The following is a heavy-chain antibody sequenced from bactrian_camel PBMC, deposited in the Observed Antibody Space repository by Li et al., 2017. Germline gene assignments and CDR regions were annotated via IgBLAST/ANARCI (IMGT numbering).Heavy chain of an antibody. Sequence: HVQLVESGGGSVQAGGSMRVSCSFAVNGFKSIAMAWFRQSPIAGKRREGVASIRTGGGTTAYADSVKGRFTISQDYAKNTVYLQMNDLKPEDTAMYYCATDVPLSDLSGDRRSTVVRTGTNPIRYNYWGQGTQVTVS. CDR3: ATDVPLSDLSGDRRSTVVRTGTNPIRYNY. D-gene: IGHD5*01. V-gene: IGHV3S54*01. CDR1: VNGFKSIA. CDR2: IRTGGGTT. J-gene: IGHJ4*01.